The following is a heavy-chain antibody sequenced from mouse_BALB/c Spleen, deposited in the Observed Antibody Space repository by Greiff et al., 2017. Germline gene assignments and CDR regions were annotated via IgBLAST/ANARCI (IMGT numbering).Heavy chain of an antibody. Sequence: EVQLQQSGPELVKPGASVKMSCKASGYTFTSYVMHWVKQKPGQGLEWIGYINPYNDGTKYNEKFKGKATLTSDKSSSTAYMELSSLTSEDSAVYYCARGAYDGYYGYFDVWGAGTTVTVSS. D-gene: IGHD2-3*01. CDR2: INPYNDGT. CDR3: ARGAYDGYYGYFDV. J-gene: IGHJ1*01. V-gene: IGHV1-14*01. CDR1: GYTFTSYV.